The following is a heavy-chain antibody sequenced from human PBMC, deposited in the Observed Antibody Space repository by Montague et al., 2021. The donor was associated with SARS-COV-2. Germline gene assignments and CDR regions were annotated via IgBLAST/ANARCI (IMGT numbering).Heavy chain of an antibody. CDR1: GFTFSSYS. CDR3: VRDDYGEVLYYYYMDV. D-gene: IGHD4-17*01. Sequence: SLRLSCAASGFTFSSYSMNWVRQAPGKGLEWVSSISSSSSYIYYADSVKGRFTISRDNAKNSLYLQMNSLRAEDTAVYYCVRDDYGEVLYYYYMDVWGKGTTVTVSS. J-gene: IGHJ6*03. CDR2: ISSSSSYI. V-gene: IGHV3-21*01.